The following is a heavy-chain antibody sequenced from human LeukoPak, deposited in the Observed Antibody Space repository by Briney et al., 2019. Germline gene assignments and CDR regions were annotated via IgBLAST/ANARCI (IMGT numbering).Heavy chain of an antibody. D-gene: IGHD6-13*01. CDR3: ARAAFASSWYEGGLDV. CDR1: GFIVGSKY. CDR2: IYSGGAT. Sequence: GGSLRLSCTVSGFIVGSKYMSRVRQAPGKGLEWVAVIYSGGATYYAGSVKGRFTISRDNTKNTLYLQMNSLEAEDRAVYYCARAAFASSWYEGGLDVWGQGTFVTVSS. V-gene: IGHV3-66*01. J-gene: IGHJ6*02.